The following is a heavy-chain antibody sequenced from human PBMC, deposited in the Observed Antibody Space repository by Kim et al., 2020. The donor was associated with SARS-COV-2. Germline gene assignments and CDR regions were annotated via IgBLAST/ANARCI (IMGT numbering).Heavy chain of an antibody. CDR1: GFTFSSYS. CDR3: ARDPYSGSYWNAFDI. Sequence: GGSLRLSCAASGFTFSSYSMNWVRQAPGKGLEWVSSISSSSSYIYYADSVKGRFTISRDNAKNSLYLQMNSLRAEDTAVYYCARDPYSGSYWNAFDIWGQGTMVTVSS. D-gene: IGHD1-26*01. V-gene: IGHV3-21*01. J-gene: IGHJ3*02. CDR2: ISSSSSYI.